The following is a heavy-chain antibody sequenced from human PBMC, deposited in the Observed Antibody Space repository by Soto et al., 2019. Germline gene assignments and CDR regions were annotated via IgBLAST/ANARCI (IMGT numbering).Heavy chain of an antibody. CDR3: ARDQTDSGGYSDS. V-gene: IGHV3-33*01. CDR2: IWNDGSNE. J-gene: IGHJ4*02. D-gene: IGHD3-22*01. CDR1: GFNFSSYG. Sequence: GGSLRLSCEASGFNFSSYGIRWVRQAPGKGLEWVAIIWNDGSNEYYADSVKGRFTISRDNSKNTVYLQVSKLRAEDTAVYFCARDQTDSGGYSDSWGQGTLVTVSS.